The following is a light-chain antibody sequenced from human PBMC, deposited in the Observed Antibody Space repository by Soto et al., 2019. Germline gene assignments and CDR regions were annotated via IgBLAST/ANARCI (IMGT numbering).Light chain of an antibody. J-gene: IGKJ5*01. CDR1: QGISSY. CDR2: KAS. CDR3: QQYNTYAYT. Sequence: IRMTQSPSSLSASTGDRVTITCRASQGISSYLAWYQQKPGKAPKLLIYKASSLEYGVPSRFSGSGSGTEFTLTISSLQPDDFATYYCQQYNTYAYTFGQGTRLEIK. V-gene: IGKV1-5*03.